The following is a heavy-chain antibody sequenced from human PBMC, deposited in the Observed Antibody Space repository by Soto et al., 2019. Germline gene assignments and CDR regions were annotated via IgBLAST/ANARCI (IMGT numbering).Heavy chain of an antibody. J-gene: IGHJ6*02. CDR1: GFTFSSYA. CDR2: ISGCGGST. CDR3: AKGPWTFYDMDV. V-gene: IGHV3-23*01. Sequence: GGSLRLSCAASGFTFSSYAMSWIRQAPGKGLEWVSAISGCGGSTYYADSVKRRLTISRDNSKTTLSLQMNILTVEGTAVYSGAKGPWTFYDMDVWGQGTTV. D-gene: IGHD5-12*01.